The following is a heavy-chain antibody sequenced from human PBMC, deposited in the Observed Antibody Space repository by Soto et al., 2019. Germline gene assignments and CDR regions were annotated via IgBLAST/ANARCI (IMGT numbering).Heavy chain of an antibody. D-gene: IGHD3-10*01. Sequence: GGSLRLSCAASGFTFSSYGMHWVRQAPGKGLEWVAVISYDGSNKYYADSAKGRFTISRDNSKNTLYLQMNSLRAEDTAVYYCAKDKGAFDRLWFGYYYYGMDVWGQGTTVTVSS. CDR3: AKDKGAFDRLWFGYYYYGMDV. CDR1: GFTFSSYG. J-gene: IGHJ6*02. CDR2: ISYDGSNK. V-gene: IGHV3-30*18.